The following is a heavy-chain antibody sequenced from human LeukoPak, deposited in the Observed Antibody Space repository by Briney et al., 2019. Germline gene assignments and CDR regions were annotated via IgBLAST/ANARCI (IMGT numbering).Heavy chain of an antibody. J-gene: IGHJ4*02. Sequence: GGSLRLSCAASGFTFSTYWMHWVRQAPGKGLVCVSRINSDGSSTSYADSVKGRFTISRDNAKNTLYLQMNNLRAEDTAVYYCARGRYYFEYWGQGTLATVSS. CDR3: ARGRYYFEY. CDR1: GFTFSTYW. D-gene: IGHD4-17*01. V-gene: IGHV3-74*01. CDR2: INSDGSST.